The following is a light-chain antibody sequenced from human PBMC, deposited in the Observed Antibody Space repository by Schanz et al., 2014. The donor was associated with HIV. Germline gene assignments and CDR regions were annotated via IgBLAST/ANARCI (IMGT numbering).Light chain of an antibody. CDR1: HTPIEPHPV. CDR3: TSYAGSNNLV. CDR2: EVT. V-gene: IGLV2-14*01. J-gene: IGLJ2*01. Sequence: SVSGSPGQSITISFPFPHTPIEPHPVFSWFHQLPDRAPKLMVYEVTDQPSGVSSRFSGSRSGNTASLTISGLQSEDEAVYYGTSYAGSNNLVFGGGTKLTLL.